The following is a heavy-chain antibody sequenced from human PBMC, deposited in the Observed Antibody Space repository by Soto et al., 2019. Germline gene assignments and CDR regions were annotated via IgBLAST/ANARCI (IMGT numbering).Heavy chain of an antibody. Sequence: GVLRLSCAASGFTFSSYEMNWVRQAPGKGLEGVSYISSSGSTIYYADSVKGRFTISRDNAKNSLYLQMNSLRAEDTAVYYCARGGKIMVRGATYYYGMDVWGQGTTVTVSS. V-gene: IGHV3-48*03. CDR2: ISSSGSTI. D-gene: IGHD3-10*01. CDR3: ARGGKIMVRGATYYYGMDV. CDR1: GFTFSSYE. J-gene: IGHJ6*02.